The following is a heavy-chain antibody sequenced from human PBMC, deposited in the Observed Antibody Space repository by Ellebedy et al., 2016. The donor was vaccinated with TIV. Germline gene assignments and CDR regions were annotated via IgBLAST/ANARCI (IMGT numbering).Heavy chain of an antibody. V-gene: IGHV1-46*01. J-gene: IGHJ5*02. CDR2: INPSGGST. Sequence: AASVKVSCKASGYTFTRYYMHWVRQAPGQGLEWMGTINPSGGSTSYAQKFQGRVTMTRDTSTSTVYMELSSLRSEDTAVYYCARATGGSGSYWPWGQGTLVTVSS. CDR1: GYTFTRYY. D-gene: IGHD3-10*01. CDR3: ARATGGSGSYWP.